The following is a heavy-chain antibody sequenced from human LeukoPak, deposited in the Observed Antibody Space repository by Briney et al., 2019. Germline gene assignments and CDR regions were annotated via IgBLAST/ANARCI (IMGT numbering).Heavy chain of an antibody. J-gene: IGHJ4*02. V-gene: IGHV3-48*01. CDR1: GFTFSSYA. CDR2: ISSSSSTI. Sequence: HSGGSLRLSCAASGFTFSSYAMNWVRQAPGKGLEWVSYISSSSSTIYYADSVKGRFTISRDNAKNSLYLQMNSLRAEDTAVYYCARGRVGATGDYWGQGTLVTVSS. D-gene: IGHD1-26*01. CDR3: ARGRVGATGDY.